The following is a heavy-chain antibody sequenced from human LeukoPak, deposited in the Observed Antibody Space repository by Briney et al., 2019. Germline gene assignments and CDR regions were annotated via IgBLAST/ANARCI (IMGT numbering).Heavy chain of an antibody. D-gene: IGHD6-13*01. CDR2: IYHSGST. Sequence: SETLSLTCAVSGYSISSGYYWGWIRPPPGKGLEWIGSIYHSGSTYYNPSLKSRVTISADTSKNQFSLKLSSVTAADTAVYYCARQEGNYYYMDVWGKGTTVTVSS. CDR3: ARQEGNYYYMDV. CDR1: GYSISSGYY. V-gene: IGHV4-38-2*01. J-gene: IGHJ6*03.